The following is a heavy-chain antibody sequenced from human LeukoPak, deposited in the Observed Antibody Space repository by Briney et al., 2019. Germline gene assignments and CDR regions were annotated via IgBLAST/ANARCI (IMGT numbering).Heavy chain of an antibody. V-gene: IGHV4-30-2*01. CDR3: ASQRGGGFDF. CDR1: GGSIGSGAYY. Sequence: SQTLSLTCSVSGGSIGSGAYYWTWIRQPPGKGLEWFGYIFHSGVTSYNPSLRSRVTISVDTSKNQFSLTLTSVTAADTAVYYCASQRGGGFDFWGQGALVTVSS. CDR2: IFHSGVT. J-gene: IGHJ4*02. D-gene: IGHD3-10*01.